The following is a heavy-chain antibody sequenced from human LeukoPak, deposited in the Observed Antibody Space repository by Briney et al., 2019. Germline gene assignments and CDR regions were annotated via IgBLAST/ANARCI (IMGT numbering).Heavy chain of an antibody. CDR3: ATTYYYDSSGYYPSFDY. CDR2: IIPILGIA. D-gene: IGHD3-22*01. J-gene: IGHJ4*02. V-gene: IGHV1-69*04. Sequence: ASVKVSCKASGGTFSSYAISWVRQAPGQGLEWMGRIIPILGIANYAQKFQGRVTITADESTSTAYMELSSLRSEDTAVYYCATTYYYDSSGYYPSFDYWGQGTLVTVSS. CDR1: GGTFSSYA.